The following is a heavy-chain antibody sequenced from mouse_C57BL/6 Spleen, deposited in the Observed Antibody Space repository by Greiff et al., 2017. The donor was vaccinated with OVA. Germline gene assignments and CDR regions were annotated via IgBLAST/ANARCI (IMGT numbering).Heavy chain of an antibody. J-gene: IGHJ4*01. V-gene: IGHV1-43*01. CDR3: ARRDAMEY. CDR2: INPSTGGT. Sequence: EVQLQQSGPELVKPGASVKISCKASGYSFTGYYMHWVKQSSEKSLEWIGEINPSTGGTSYNQKFKGKATLTVDKSSSTAYMQLKSLTSEDSAVYYCARRDAMEYWGQGASVTVSS. CDR1: GYSFTGYY.